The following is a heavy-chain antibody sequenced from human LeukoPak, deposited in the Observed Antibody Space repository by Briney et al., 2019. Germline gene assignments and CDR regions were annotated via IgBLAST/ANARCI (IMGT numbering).Heavy chain of an antibody. V-gene: IGHV4-30-4*01. J-gene: IGHJ4*02. D-gene: IGHD2-2*02. CDR3: ARKPYIVVVPAAIPHRSYYFDY. CDR2: IYYSGST. Sequence: SQTLSLTCTVSGGSISSGDYYWSWIRQPPGKGLEWIGYIYYSGSTYYNPSLKSRVTISVDTSKNQFSLKLSSVTAADTAVYYCARKPYIVVVPAAIPHRSYYFDYWGQGTLVTVSS. CDR1: GGSISSGDYY.